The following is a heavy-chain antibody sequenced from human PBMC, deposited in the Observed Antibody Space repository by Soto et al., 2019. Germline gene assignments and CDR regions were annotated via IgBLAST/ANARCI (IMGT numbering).Heavy chain of an antibody. CDR1: GFTFTSSA. D-gene: IGHD6-13*01. CDR3: ARGRGSGSSWPGFDY. V-gene: IGHV1-58*01. CDR2: IVVGSGNT. J-gene: IGHJ4*02. Sequence: GASVKVSCKASGFTFTSSAVQWVRQDSGQRLERIGWIVVGSGNTIYAQKFQGRVTMTEDTSTDTAYMELSSLRSEDTAVYYCARGRGSGSSWPGFDYWGQGTLVTVSS.